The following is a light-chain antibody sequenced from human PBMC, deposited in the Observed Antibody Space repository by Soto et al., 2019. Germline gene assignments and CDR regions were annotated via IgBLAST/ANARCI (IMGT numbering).Light chain of an antibody. Sequence: AIQMTQSPSSLSASVGDRVTITCRASQGIRNDLSWYQQKPGKAPKLLIYAASTLEDGVPSRFSGTGSDPDFTLTISSLQPEDFAPYYCLQDYADPRTFGQGTKVEIK. V-gene: IGKV1-6*01. CDR1: QGIRND. J-gene: IGKJ1*01. CDR3: LQDYADPRT. CDR2: AAS.